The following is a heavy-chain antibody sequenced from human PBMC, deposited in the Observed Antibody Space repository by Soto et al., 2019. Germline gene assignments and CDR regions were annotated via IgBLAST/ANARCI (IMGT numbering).Heavy chain of an antibody. CDR2: ISSGTTYI. Sequence: EVQLVESGGGLVKPGGSLRLSCAASGFTFSSYGMNWFRQAPGKGLEWVSFISSGTTYIYYADSVRGRFTISRDNAKNSLYLQMNSLRAEDTAVYYCAREKKSKVYYFDYWGQGTLVTVSS. J-gene: IGHJ4*02. CDR3: AREKKSKVYYFDY. V-gene: IGHV3-21*01. CDR1: GFTFSSYG.